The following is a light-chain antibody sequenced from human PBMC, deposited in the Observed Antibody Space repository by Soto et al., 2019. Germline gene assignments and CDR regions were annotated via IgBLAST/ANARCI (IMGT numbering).Light chain of an antibody. CDR2: GVS. J-gene: IGLJ2*01. CDR3: ASYTSSRTSVI. CDR1: SSDVGGYKY. Sequence: QSALTQPASVSGSPGQSITISCTGTSSDVGGYKYVSWYQQHPDKAPKLIIFGVSNRPSGISSRFSGSKSGNMASLTISGLQAEDEADYYCASYTSSRTSVIFGRGTKLTVL. V-gene: IGLV2-14*01.